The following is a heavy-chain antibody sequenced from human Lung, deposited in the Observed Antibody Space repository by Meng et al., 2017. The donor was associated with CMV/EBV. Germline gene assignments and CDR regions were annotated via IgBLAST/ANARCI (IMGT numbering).Heavy chain of an antibody. D-gene: IGHD3-3*01. Sequence: SETLSLXCTVSGGSISSYYWSWIRQPPGKGLEWIGYIYYSGSTNYNPSLKSRVTISVDTSKNQFSLKLSSVTAADTAVYYCARGGYYDFWSGYSYYYYYGMDVWXQGPXVTVSS. J-gene: IGHJ6*02. V-gene: IGHV4-59*01. CDR3: ARGGYYDFWSGYSYYYYYGMDV. CDR2: IYYSGST. CDR1: GGSISSYY.